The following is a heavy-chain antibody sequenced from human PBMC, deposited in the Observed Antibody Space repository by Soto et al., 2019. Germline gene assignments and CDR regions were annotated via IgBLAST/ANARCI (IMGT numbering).Heavy chain of an antibody. CDR1: IFSDYY. J-gene: IGHJ6*02. Sequence: IFSDYYMTWIRQAPGKGLEWVSYISSSSSTIYYADSVKGRFTISRDNAKNSLYLQMNSLRAEDTAVYYCARGPRTFYYGMDVWGQGTTVTVSS. CDR3: ARGPRTFYYGMDV. D-gene: IGHD3-16*01. V-gene: IGHV3-11*04. CDR2: ISSSSSTI.